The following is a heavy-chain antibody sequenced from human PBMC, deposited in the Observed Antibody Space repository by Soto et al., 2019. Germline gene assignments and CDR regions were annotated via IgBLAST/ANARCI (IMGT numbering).Heavy chain of an antibody. J-gene: IGHJ4*02. CDR3: ARGRATGSYYRLYY. CDR2: INPNSGNI. D-gene: IGHD3-10*01. CDR1: GNTFTSYD. V-gene: IGHV1-8*01. Sequence: ASVKVSCKASGNTFTSYDINWVRQATGHGLEWMGWINPNSGNIGYAQKFQGRVTMTRDTAIRTAYMEVSRLRSDDTAVYYCARGRATGSYYRLYYWGQGTLVSFSS.